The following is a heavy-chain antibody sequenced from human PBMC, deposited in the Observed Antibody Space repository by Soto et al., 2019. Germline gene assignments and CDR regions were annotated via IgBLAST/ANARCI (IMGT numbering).Heavy chain of an antibody. V-gene: IGHV1-8*01. CDR3: ARGITMFGVVPG. Sequence: QVQLVQSGAEVKKPGASVKVSCKASGYTFTSYDINWVRQATGQGLEWMGWMNPNSGKTGYAQKCQGRVTITRKTSLPTAYRDPSSLRSDDTAVDDCARGITMFGVVPGWGKGTLVTVSA. D-gene: IGHD3-3*01. J-gene: IGHJ4*02. CDR2: MNPNSGKT. CDR1: GYTFTSYD.